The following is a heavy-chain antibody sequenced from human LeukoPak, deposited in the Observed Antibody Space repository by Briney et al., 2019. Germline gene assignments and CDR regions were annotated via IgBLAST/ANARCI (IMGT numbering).Heavy chain of an antibody. J-gene: IGHJ4*02. CDR2: IIPIFGTP. CDR3: ARPGYCGTSSCLYYFQY. V-gene: IGHV1-69*13. Sequence: GASVKVSCKASGGTFSNYAISWVRQAPGQGLEWMGGIIPIFGTPKYAQKFQGRVTITADESTSTAYMELSSLRSEDTAVYYCARPGYCGTSSCLYYFQYWGQGTVVTVSS. D-gene: IGHD2-2*03. CDR1: GGTFSNYA.